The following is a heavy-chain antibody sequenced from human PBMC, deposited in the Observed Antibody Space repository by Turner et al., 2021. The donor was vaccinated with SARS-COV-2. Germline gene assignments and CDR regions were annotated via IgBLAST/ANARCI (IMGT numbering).Heavy chain of an antibody. D-gene: IGHD3-10*01. CDR3: ARDRLITMVRGVTYYYYGMDV. V-gene: IGHV4-4*07. CDR2: NYTSGST. Sequence: QVQLQESGPGLVKPSETLSLTCTVSGGSISSYYWSWIRQPAGKGLEWIGRNYTSGSTNYNPSLKSRVTMSVDTSKNQFSLKLSSVTAADTAVYYCARDRLITMVRGVTYYYYGMDVWGQGTTVTVSS. J-gene: IGHJ6*02. CDR1: GGSISSYY.